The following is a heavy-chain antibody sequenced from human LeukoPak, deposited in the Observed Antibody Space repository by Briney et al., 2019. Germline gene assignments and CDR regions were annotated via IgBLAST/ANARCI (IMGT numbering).Heavy chain of an antibody. CDR3: ARALGIDY. J-gene: IGHJ4*02. CDR2: ISASSSAI. V-gene: IGHV3-48*01. CDR1: GFTFSSYG. Sequence: GGSLRLSCAASGFTFSSYGMNWVRQAPGKGLEWVSYISASSSAIYYADSVKGRFTISRGNAKNSLYLQVNSLRAEDTAVYYCARALGIDYWGQGTLVTVSS. D-gene: IGHD7-27*01.